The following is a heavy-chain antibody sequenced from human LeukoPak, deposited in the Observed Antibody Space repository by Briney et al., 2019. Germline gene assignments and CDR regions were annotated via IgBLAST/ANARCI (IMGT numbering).Heavy chain of an antibody. J-gene: IGHJ3*02. CDR2: IASGGST. Sequence: GGSLRLSCAASGFIVSRNYMSWARLAPGKGLEWVSIIASGGSTHYADSVKGRFTISRDNAKNSLYLQMNSLRAEDTAVYYCARDRGSSSGSDAFDIWGQGTMVTVSS. D-gene: IGHD6-13*01. CDR3: ARDRGSSSGSDAFDI. V-gene: IGHV3-66*01. CDR1: GFIVSRNY.